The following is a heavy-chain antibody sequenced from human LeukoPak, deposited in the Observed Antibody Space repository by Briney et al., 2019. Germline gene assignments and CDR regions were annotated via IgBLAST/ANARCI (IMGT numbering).Heavy chain of an antibody. J-gene: IGHJ6*03. D-gene: IGHD3-3*01. CDR1: GFTFSTSW. CDR3: AREFVLRFFEGYMDV. V-gene: IGHV3-74*01. CDR2: IKSDGSST. Sequence: GGSLRLSCAASGFTFSTSWMYWVRQAPGKGLVWVSRIKSDGSSTSYADSVKGRFTISRDNAKNTLYLQMNSLRTEDTAVYYCAREFVLRFFEGYMDVWGKGTTVTVS.